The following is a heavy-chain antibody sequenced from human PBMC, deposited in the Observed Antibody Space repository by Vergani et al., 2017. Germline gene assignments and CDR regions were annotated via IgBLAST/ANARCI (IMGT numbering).Heavy chain of an antibody. CDR3: ARHSTVEWLVKLGWIDP. CDR2: IYYSGST. D-gene: IGHD6-19*01. CDR1: GASIRSSNYY. Sequence: QLQLQESGPGLVKPSATLSLTCSVSGASIRSSNYYRGWIRQPPGKGLEWIASIYYSGSTYYNPSLKSRVTISVDTSKNQFSLKLSSVTAADTAVYFCARHSTVEWLVKLGWIDPWGQGILVTVSS. J-gene: IGHJ5*02. V-gene: IGHV4-39*01.